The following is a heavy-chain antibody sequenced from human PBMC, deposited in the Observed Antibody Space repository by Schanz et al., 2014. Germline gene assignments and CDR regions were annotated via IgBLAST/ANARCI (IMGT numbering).Heavy chain of an antibody. J-gene: IGHJ5*02. CDR3: AKAADWPVTRFDP. V-gene: IGHV3-23*04. Sequence: EVQLVESGGGWVQPGGSLRLSCAASGFTFSDYSMNWVRQAPGKGLEWVSALSEGGGGTHYADSVRGRFTISSDSSKNTLYLQMSSLRADDTAVYYCAKAADWPVTRFDPWGQGTLVTVSS. CDR2: LSEGGGGT. D-gene: IGHD3-9*01. CDR1: GFTFSDYS.